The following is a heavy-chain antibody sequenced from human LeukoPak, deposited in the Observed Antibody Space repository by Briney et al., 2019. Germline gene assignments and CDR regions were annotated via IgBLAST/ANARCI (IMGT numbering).Heavy chain of an antibody. CDR3: ARGGAAYCGGDCPPNDY. J-gene: IGHJ4*02. Sequence: ASVKVSCKASGYTFTSYYMHWVRQAPGQGLEWMGIINPSGGSTSYAQKFQGRVTMTRDMSTSTVYMELSSLRSEDTAAYYCARGGAAYCGGDCPPNDYWGQGTLVTVSS. CDR1: GYTFTSYY. D-gene: IGHD2-21*02. V-gene: IGHV1-46*01. CDR2: INPSGGST.